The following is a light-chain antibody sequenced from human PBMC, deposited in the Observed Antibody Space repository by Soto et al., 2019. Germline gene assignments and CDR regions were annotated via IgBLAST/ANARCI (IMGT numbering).Light chain of an antibody. CDR1: QSVSSY. V-gene: IGKV3-11*01. J-gene: IGKJ2*01. Sequence: EIVLTQSPATLSLSPGERATLYCRASQSVSSYFAWYQQKPGQDPRLLLYDASNRATGIPARFSGSGSGTDFTLTISSLEPEDFAVYYCQQRSNWPYTFGQGTKLEIK. CDR3: QQRSNWPYT. CDR2: DAS.